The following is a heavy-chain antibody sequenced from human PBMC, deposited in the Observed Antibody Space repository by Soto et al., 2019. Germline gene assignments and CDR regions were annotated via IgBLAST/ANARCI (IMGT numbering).Heavy chain of an antibody. CDR2: VYYSGNT. J-gene: IGHJ5*02. D-gene: IGHD4-17*01. CDR1: GGSLSSYY. V-gene: IGHV4-59*01. Sequence: QVQLQESGPGLVKPAETLSLTCSVSGGSLSSYYWTWIRQPPGKGLEWIGYVYYSGNTNYNPSLKSRVTISVDTSKNQFSLKLGSVTAADTAVYYCAKLPWAAYGGIFDPWGQGTLVTVSS. CDR3: AKLPWAAYGGIFDP.